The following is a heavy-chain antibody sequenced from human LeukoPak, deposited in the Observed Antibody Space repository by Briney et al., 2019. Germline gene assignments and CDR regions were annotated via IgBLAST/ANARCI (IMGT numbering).Heavy chain of an antibody. CDR3: AKGVPRIAARNFDY. J-gene: IGHJ4*02. D-gene: IGHD6-6*01. V-gene: IGHV3-30*18. Sequence: HPGRSLRLSCAASGFTFSSYGMHWVRQAPGKGLEWVAVISYDGSNKYYADSVKGRFTISRDNSKNTLYLQMNSLRAEDTAVYYCAKGVPRIAARNFDYWGQGTLVTVSS. CDR2: ISYDGSNK. CDR1: GFTFSSYG.